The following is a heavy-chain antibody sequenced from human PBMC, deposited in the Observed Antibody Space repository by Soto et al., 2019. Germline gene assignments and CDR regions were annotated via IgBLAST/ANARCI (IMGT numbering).Heavy chain of an antibody. J-gene: IGHJ3*02. CDR1: GGSFSNYY. Sequence: PSETLSLTCAVYGGSFSNYYWSWLRQPPGKGLEWIGEINHGGSTNYNPSLKSRVTMSIDTHKTQLSLKLTSVTAADTAIYYCAGALSSSWNDAFHIWGQGTMVTLSS. D-gene: IGHD6-13*01. V-gene: IGHV4-34*01. CDR2: INHGGST. CDR3: AGALSSSWNDAFHI.